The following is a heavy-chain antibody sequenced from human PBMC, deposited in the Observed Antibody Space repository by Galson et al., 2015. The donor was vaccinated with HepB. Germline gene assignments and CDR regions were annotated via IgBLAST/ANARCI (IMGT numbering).Heavy chain of an antibody. J-gene: IGHJ6*02. CDR3: ARDHTARTTYYYYGVDV. CDR1: GFTFSRNA. V-gene: IGHV3-30-3*01. D-gene: IGHD1-14*01. Sequence: LRLSCATSGFTFSRNAIHWVRQAPGKGLEWVAVISYDGGSKTYADSVKGRFTISRDNSKNTVYLQMNSLIPEDTAVYYCARDHTARTTYYYYGVDVWGQGTTVTVSS. CDR2: ISYDGGSK.